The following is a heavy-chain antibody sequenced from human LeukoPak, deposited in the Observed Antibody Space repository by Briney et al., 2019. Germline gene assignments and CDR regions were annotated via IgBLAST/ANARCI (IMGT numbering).Heavy chain of an antibody. CDR3: APRKYGSGSYYRD. CDR1: GYTFTGYY. Sequence: GASVKVSCKASGYTFTGYYMHWVRQAPGQGLEWMGWINPNSGGTNYAQKFQGWVTMTRDTSISTAYMELSRLRSDDTAVYYCAPRKYGSGSYYRDWGQGTLVTVS. V-gene: IGHV1-2*04. CDR2: INPNSGGT. J-gene: IGHJ4*02. D-gene: IGHD3-10*01.